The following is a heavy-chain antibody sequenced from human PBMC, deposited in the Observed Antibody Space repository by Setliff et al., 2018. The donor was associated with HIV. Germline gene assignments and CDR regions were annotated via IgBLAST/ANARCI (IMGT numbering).Heavy chain of an antibody. V-gene: IGHV5-51*01. D-gene: IGHD6-13*01. J-gene: IGHJ4*02. Sequence: PGESLKISCKGSGYSFTSYWIGWVRQMPGKGLEWMGILYPGDSDTRYSPSFQGQVTISADRSINTAYLQWSSLKASDTAMYYCARLERDSSSWLYFDYWGQGTLVTVSS. CDR2: LYPGDSDT. CDR3: ARLERDSSSWLYFDY. CDR1: GYSFTSYW.